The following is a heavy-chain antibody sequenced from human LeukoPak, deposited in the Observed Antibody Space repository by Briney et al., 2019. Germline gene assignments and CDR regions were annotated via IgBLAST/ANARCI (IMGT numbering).Heavy chain of an antibody. V-gene: IGHV3-21*01. CDR2: IGSSSSYI. CDR1: GFTFSSYS. D-gene: IGHD7-27*01. J-gene: IGHJ3*02. CDR3: ARDTGDDEAFDI. Sequence: GGSLRLSCAASGFTFSSYSMNWVRQVPGKGLEWVSSIGSSSSYIYYADSVKGRFTISRDNAKNSLYLQMNSLRAEDTAVYYCARDTGDDEAFDIWGQGTMVTVSS.